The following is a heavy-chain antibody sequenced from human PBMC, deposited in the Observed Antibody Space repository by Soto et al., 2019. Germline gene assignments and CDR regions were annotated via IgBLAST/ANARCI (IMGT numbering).Heavy chain of an antibody. J-gene: IGHJ3*02. CDR2: IYYSGST. CDR1: GGSISSSSYY. V-gene: IGHV4-39*01. Sequence: QLQLQESGPGLVKPSETLSLTCTVSGGSISSSSYYWGWIRQPPGKGLEWIGSIYYSGSTYYNQSLKSRVTISVDTSKNQYSLKLSSVTAADTAVYYCARVVVVAATVNDALDIWGQGTMVTVSS. CDR3: ARVVVVAATVNDALDI. D-gene: IGHD2-15*01.